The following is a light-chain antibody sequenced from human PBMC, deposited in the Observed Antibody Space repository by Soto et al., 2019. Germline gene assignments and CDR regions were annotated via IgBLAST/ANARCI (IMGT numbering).Light chain of an antibody. CDR3: CSYASSTSYV. Sequence: QSVLTQPASVSGSPGQSITISCTGTSSDVGGYNFVTWYQQHPGEAPKLMIHDVSGRASGVPNRFSGSKSGTTASLTISGLQVEDEADYYCCSYASSTSYVFGTGTKVTVL. CDR2: DVS. CDR1: SSDVGGYNF. J-gene: IGLJ1*01. V-gene: IGLV2-14*03.